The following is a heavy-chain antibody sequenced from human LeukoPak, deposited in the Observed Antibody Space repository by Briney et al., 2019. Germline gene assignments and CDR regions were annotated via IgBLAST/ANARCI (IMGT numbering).Heavy chain of an antibody. CDR3: ARVKASGSFYSY. CDR1: GYTFTGYY. V-gene: IGHV1-2*02. J-gene: IGHJ4*02. Sequence: ASVKVSCKASGYTFTGYYMHWVRQAPGQELEWMGWLSPNSGDTKFPQKFQGRVTVTRDTSISTAYMELSRLTSDDTAVYYCARVKASGSFYSYWGQGTLVPVSS. D-gene: IGHD3-10*01. CDR2: LSPNSGDT.